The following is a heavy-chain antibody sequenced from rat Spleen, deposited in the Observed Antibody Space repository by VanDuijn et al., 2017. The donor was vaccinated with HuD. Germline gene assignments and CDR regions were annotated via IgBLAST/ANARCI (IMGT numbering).Heavy chain of an antibody. D-gene: IGHD4-3*01. CDR2: ISPSGTGT. CDR1: GFIFSNFD. CDR3: VRQDTSGYSNWFTY. Sequence: EVQLVESGGGLVQPGRSLKLSCAASGFIFSNFDLAWVRQAPTKGLEWVASISPSGTGTHYRDSVKGRFTVSRDNAKSTLYLQMDSLRSEDTATYYCVRQDTSGYSNWFTYWGQGTLVTVSS. J-gene: IGHJ3*01. V-gene: IGHV5-25*01.